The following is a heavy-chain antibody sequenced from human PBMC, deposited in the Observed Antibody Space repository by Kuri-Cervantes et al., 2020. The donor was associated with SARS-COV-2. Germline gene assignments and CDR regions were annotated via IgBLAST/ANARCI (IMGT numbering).Heavy chain of an antibody. CDR1: GGTFSSYA. J-gene: IGHJ4*02. CDR2: IIPIFGTA. D-gene: IGHD3-22*01. CDR3: ARGDYYDSSGYLLPEFDY. Sequence: SVNVSCKASGGTFSSYAIIWVRQAPGQGLEWMGGIIPIFGTANYAQKFQGRVTITADKSTSTAYMELSSLRSEDTAVYYCARGDYYDSSGYLLPEFDYWGQGTLVTVSS. V-gene: IGHV1-69*06.